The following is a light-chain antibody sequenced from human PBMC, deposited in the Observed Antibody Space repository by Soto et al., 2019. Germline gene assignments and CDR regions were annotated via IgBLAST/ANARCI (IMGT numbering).Light chain of an antibody. Sequence: ETVMTQSPATLSVSPGDRVTLSCRASQSIGTNLLWLQQIPGQPPRLLISGASYRVAGVPDRFSGSGSGTDFTLTISGLQSEDCAVYYCQQYAGWPQTFGQGTKLEIK. J-gene: IGKJ2*01. CDR1: QSIGTN. CDR3: QQYAGWPQT. CDR2: GAS. V-gene: IGKV3-15*01.